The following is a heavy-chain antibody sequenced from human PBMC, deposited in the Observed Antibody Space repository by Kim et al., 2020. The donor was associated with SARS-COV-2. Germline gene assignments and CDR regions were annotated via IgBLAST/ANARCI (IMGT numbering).Heavy chain of an antibody. J-gene: IGHJ4*02. Sequence: GGSLRLSCAASGFTFSSYGMHWVRQAPAKGLEWVAVIWYDGSKTYYADSVRGRFTISRDNSKNTLYLQMNSLRAEDTAVFYCASSGTYSSFDYWGQGPLVTVSS. CDR1: GFTFSSYG. CDR3: ASSGTYSSFDY. D-gene: IGHD1-26*01. CDR2: IWYDGSKT. V-gene: IGHV3-33*08.